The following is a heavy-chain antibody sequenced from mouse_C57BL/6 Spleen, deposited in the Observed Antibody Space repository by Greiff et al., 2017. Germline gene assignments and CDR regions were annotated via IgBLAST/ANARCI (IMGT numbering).Heavy chain of an antibody. CDR1: GYTFTSYG. V-gene: IGHV1-81*01. Sequence: VQLQQSGAELARPGASVKLSCKASGYTFTSYGISWVKQRTGQGLEWIGEIYPRSGNTYYNEKFKGKATLTADKSSSTAYMELRSLTSEDSAVYFCARPFDGYYLHGYFDVWGTGTTVTVSS. CDR3: ARPFDGYYLHGYFDV. D-gene: IGHD2-3*01. CDR2: IYPRSGNT. J-gene: IGHJ1*03.